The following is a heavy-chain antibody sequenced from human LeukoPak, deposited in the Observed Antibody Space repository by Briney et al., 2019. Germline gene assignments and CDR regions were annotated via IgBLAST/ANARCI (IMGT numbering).Heavy chain of an antibody. CDR3: ARDPTYYYDSSGFMDV. J-gene: IGHJ6*02. CDR1: GYTFTSYG. Sequence: GASVKVSCKASGYTFTSYGISWVRQAPGQGLEWMGGIIPIFGTANYAQKFQGRVTITADESTSTAYMELSSLRSEDTAVYYCARDPTYYYDSSGFMDVWGQGTTVTVSS. V-gene: IGHV1-69*13. CDR2: IIPIFGTA. D-gene: IGHD3-22*01.